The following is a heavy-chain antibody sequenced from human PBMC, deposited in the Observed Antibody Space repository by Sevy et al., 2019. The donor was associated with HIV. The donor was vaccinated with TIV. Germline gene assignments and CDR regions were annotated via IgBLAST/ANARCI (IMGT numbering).Heavy chain of an antibody. CDR2: ISSSGSTI. D-gene: IGHD6-13*01. Sequence: GGSLRLSCAASGFTFSDYYMSWIRQAPGKGLEWVSYISSSGSTIYYADSVKGRFTISRDNAKNSLYLQMNSLRAEDTAVYYGASMYSSSWYGVREYYFDYWGQGTLVTVSS. J-gene: IGHJ4*02. V-gene: IGHV3-11*01. CDR3: ASMYSSSWYGVREYYFDY. CDR1: GFTFSDYY.